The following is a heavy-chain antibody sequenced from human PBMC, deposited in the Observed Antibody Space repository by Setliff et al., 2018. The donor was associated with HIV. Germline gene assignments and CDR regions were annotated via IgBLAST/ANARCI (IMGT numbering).Heavy chain of an antibody. V-gene: IGHV4-59*08. J-gene: IGHJ4*02. D-gene: IGHD3-22*01. CDR2: IYYSGST. CDR3: HAYYYDSSGYFYFDY. CDR1: GGSISSYY. Sequence: SETLSLTCTVSGGSISSYYWSWIRQPPGKGLEWIGYIYYSGSTNYNPSLKSRVTISVDTSKNQFSLKLSSVTAADTAVYYCHAYYYDSSGYFYFDYWGQGTLVTVSS.